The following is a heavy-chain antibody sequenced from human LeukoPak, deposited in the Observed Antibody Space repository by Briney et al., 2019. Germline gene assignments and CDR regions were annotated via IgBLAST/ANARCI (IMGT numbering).Heavy chain of an antibody. V-gene: IGHV3-30-3*01. CDR3: ARDQGYSVDY. CDR1: GFTFSSYA. J-gene: IGHJ4*02. Sequence: GGTLRLSCSASGFTFSSYAMHWVRQAPGMGLVWVAVISYDGSNKYYADSVKGRFTISRDNSKNTLYLQMNSLRAEDTAVYYCARDQGYSVDYWGQGTLVTVSS. D-gene: IGHD6-13*01. CDR2: ISYDGSNK.